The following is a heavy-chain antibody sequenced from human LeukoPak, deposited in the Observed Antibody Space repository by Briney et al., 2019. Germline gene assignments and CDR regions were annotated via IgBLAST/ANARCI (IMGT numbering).Heavy chain of an antibody. CDR2: INPDGSSS. J-gene: IGHJ4*02. D-gene: IGHD6-13*01. CDR1: GFTFSNYW. CDR3: VRQAVFGDSGIAY. V-gene: IGHV3-74*01. Sequence: PGGSLRLSCTASGFTFSNYWMHWVRQAPGKGLEWVSRINPDGSSSNYADSVKGRFTMSRDNAKSMVYLQMDGLRAEDTAVFSCVRQAVFGDSGIAYWARGVLVTVSS.